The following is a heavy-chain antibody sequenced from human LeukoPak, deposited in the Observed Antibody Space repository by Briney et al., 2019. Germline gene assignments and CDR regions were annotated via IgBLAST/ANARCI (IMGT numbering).Heavy chain of an antibody. Sequence: PSETLSLTCTVSGGSISSYYWSWIRQPPGKGLEWIGYIYYSGSTNYNPSPKSRVTISVDTSKNQFSLKLSSVTAADTAVYYCARDQTPTVYFDYWGQGTLVTVSS. CDR1: GGSISSYY. V-gene: IGHV4-59*01. J-gene: IGHJ4*02. CDR3: ARDQTPTVYFDY. D-gene: IGHD4-17*01. CDR2: IYYSGST.